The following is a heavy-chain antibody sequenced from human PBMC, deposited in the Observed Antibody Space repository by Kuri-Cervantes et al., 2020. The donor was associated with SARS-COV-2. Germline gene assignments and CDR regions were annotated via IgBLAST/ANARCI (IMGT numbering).Heavy chain of an antibody. CDR1: GFTVSSNY. Sequence: GGSLRLSCAVSGFTVSSNYMSWVRQAPGKGLEWVSVIYSADITYYADSVKGRFTVSRDNSKNTLFLQMDSLRAEDTAVYYCASKHLYDIIVESDSYLKVAYYYMDVWGKGTTVTVSS. D-gene: IGHD2-21*01. CDR2: IYSADIT. J-gene: IGHJ6*03. V-gene: IGHV3-53*01. CDR3: ASKHLYDIIVESDSYLKVAYYYMDV.